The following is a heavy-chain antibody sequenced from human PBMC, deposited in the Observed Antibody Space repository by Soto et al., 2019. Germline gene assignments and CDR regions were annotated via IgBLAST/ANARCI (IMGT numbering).Heavy chain of an antibody. CDR3: ARLSDGDYSNYYFDY. J-gene: IGHJ4*02. Sequence: QLQLQESGPGLVKPSETLSLTCTVSGGSISSSSYYWGWIRQPPGKGLEWIGSIYYSGSTYYNPSLKSRVSISVDTSKNQFSLKLRSVTAADTAVYYCARLSDGDYSNYYFDYWGQGTLVTVSS. D-gene: IGHD4-4*01. V-gene: IGHV4-39*01. CDR1: GGSISSSSYY. CDR2: IYYSGST.